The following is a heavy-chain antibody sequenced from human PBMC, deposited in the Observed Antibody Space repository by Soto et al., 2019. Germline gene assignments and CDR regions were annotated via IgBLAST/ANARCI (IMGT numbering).Heavy chain of an antibody. CDR1: GLTFSNYA. CDR3: AKKQERELPRVIDF. V-gene: IGHV3-23*01. CDR2: MSGSSSTT. J-gene: IGHJ4*02. D-gene: IGHD1-7*01. Sequence: GGSLRLSCATSGLTFSNYAMSWVRQAPGGGLEWVSSMSGSSSTTYYADSGRGRCTISRDRSKKKLYLQMSSLRGEDTALDYGAKKQERELPRVIDFWGQGTLVTVSS.